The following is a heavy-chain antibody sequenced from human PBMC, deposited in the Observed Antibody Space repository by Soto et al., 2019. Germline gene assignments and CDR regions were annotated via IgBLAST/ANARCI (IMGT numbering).Heavy chain of an antibody. CDR2: IIPIFGTA. V-gene: IGHV1-69*06. CDR3: ATSTITMIVLYYFDY. CDR1: GGTFSSYA. J-gene: IGHJ4*02. Sequence: ASVKVSCKASGGTFSSYAISWVRQAPGQGLEWMGGIIPIFGTANYAQKFQGRVTITADKSTSTAYMELSRLRSEDTAVYYCATSTITMIVLYYFDYWGQGNLVTVSS. D-gene: IGHD3-22*01.